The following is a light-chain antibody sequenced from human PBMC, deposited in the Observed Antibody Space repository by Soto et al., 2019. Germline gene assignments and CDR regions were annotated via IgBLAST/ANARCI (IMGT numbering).Light chain of an antibody. Sequence: PGERATLSCRASQSVSSNLAWYQQKPGQAPRLLIYDASNRATGIPARFSGSGSRTDFTLTISRLEPEDFAVYYCQRGDTFGQGTRLEIK. CDR3: QRGDT. J-gene: IGKJ5*01. V-gene: IGKV3-11*01. CDR2: DAS. CDR1: QSVSSN.